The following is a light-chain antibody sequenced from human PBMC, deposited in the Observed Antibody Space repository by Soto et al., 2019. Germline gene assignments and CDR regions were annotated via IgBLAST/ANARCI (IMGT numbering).Light chain of an antibody. CDR1: QSISSY. CDR2: AAS. CDR3: QQSYSVSLT. J-gene: IGKJ4*01. Sequence: DIQMTQSPSSLSASVGDRVTITCRASQSISSYLNWYQVQPGKAPKLLIYAASSLQGGVPSRFSGSGSGTDFTLTISSLQPEDVATYYCQQSYSVSLTFGGGTKVEIK. V-gene: IGKV1-39*01.